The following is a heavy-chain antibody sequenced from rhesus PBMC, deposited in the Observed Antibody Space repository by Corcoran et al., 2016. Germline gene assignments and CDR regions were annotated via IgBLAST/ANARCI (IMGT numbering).Heavy chain of an antibody. Sequence: EVQLVESGGGLAKPGGSLRLSCAASGFTFSSYWMNWVRPAAGKGLEWGSAINSGGGSPEYADSVKGRFTISRDNSKNTLSLQMNSLRAEDTAVYYCAKDRAAAGYSYFDYWGQGVLVTVSS. D-gene: IGHD6-25*01. CDR2: INSGGGSP. CDR3: AKDRAAAGYSYFDY. CDR1: GFTFSSYW. V-gene: IGHV3S25*01. J-gene: IGHJ4*01.